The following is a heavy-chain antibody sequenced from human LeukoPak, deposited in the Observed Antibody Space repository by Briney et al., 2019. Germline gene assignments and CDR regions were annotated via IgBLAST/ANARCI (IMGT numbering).Heavy chain of an antibody. CDR2: IYYSGST. CDR1: GGSISSSSYY. Sequence: SETLSLTCTVSGGSISSSSYYWGWIRQPPGKGLEWIGSIYYSGSTYYNPSLKSRVTISVDTSKNQFSLKLSSVTAADTAVYYCASQWYSSSWYPTPGAFDIWGQGTMVTVSS. V-gene: IGHV4-39*01. D-gene: IGHD6-13*01. CDR3: ASQWYSSSWYPTPGAFDI. J-gene: IGHJ3*02.